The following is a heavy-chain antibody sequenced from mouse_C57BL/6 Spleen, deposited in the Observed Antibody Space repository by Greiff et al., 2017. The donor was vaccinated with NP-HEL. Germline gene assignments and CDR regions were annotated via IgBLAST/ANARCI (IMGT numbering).Heavy chain of an antibody. Sequence: QVQLQQPGAELVKPGASVKMSCKASGYTFTSYWITWVKQRPGQGLEWIGDIYPGSGSTNYNEKFKSKATLTVDTSPSTAYMQLSSLTSEDSAVYYCAKRQTWTSAMDYWGQGTSVTVSS. CDR3: AKRQTWTSAMDY. CDR1: GYTFTSYW. V-gene: IGHV1-55*01. D-gene: IGHD2-12*01. J-gene: IGHJ4*01. CDR2: IYPGSGST.